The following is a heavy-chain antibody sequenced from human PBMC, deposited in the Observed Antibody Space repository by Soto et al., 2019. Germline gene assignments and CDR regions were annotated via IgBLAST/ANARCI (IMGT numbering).Heavy chain of an antibody. J-gene: IGHJ4*02. D-gene: IGHD5-12*01. CDR1: GGSLSGSY. V-gene: IGHV4-34*01. CDR3: YRGQEGEVATH. Sequence: QVQLQQWGAGLLKPSETLSLTCAVTGGSLSGSYWWWFRQPPGKGREWIGEIKDDGRTNYSPPPMRLANIKADTSNNQGSLRLASAAAEYTGVYYCYRGQEGEVATHWDQGTLVTVSS. CDR2: IKDDGRT.